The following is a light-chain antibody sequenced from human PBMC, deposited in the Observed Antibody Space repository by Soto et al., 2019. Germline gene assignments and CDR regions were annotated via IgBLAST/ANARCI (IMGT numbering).Light chain of an antibody. V-gene: IGKV3-11*01. CDR2: EAS. CDR3: QQRSNWLT. Sequence: EIVLTQSPATLSLSPGERATLSCRASQSVSSYLAWYQQKPGLAPRLLIYEASNRATGIPARFSGSGSGTDFTLTISSLEPEDFAVYYCQQRSNWLTFGGGTKVEIK. J-gene: IGKJ4*01. CDR1: QSVSSY.